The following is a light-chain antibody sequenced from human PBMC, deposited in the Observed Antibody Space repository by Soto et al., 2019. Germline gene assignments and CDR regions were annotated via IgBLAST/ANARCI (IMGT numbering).Light chain of an antibody. CDR3: QQYNNWPPWT. CDR1: QSVSRN. V-gene: IGKV3-15*01. Sequence: EIVRTQSPATLSVSTWERATLSCRASQSVSRNLAWYQQKPGQAHRLLIYGASTRATGIPARFSGSGSGTGFTLPSSILQSEDFAVYYCQQYNNWPPWTFGQGTKGEIK. J-gene: IGKJ1*01. CDR2: GAS.